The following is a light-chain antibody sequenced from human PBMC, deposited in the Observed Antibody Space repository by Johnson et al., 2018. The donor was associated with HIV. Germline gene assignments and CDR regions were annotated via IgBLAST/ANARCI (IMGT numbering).Light chain of an antibody. Sequence: QSVLTQPPSVSAAPGQKVTISCSGSSSNIGNNYVSWYQQLPGTAPKLLIYESNKRPSGIPDRFSGSKSGTSATLGITGLQTGDEADYYCGTWDYSLSALYDFGTGTKVTVL. CDR3: GTWDYSLSALYD. J-gene: IGLJ1*01. V-gene: IGLV1-51*02. CDR2: ESN. CDR1: SSNIGNNY.